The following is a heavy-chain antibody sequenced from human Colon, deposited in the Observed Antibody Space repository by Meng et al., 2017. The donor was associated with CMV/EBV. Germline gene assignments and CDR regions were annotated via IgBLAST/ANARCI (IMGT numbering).Heavy chain of an antibody. Sequence: QVQLVQSGAAVKEPGASVKVSCKTSGYTFNGYFMHGVRQAPGQGLEWMGWINPVTGDTSYAQKFQVRVTMTRDTSISTAYMELSSLRSDDTAVYYCATFGGDFDYWGQGTLVTVSS. D-gene: IGHD3-3*01. J-gene: IGHJ4*02. CDR3: ATFGGDFDY. CDR1: GYTFNGYF. V-gene: IGHV1-2*02. CDR2: INPVTGDT.